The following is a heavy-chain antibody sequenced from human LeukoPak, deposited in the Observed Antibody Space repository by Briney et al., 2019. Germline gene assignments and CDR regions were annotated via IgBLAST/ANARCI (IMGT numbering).Heavy chain of an antibody. V-gene: IGHV4-61*02. CDR2: IYTSGST. D-gene: IGHD3-22*01. Sequence: PSQTLSLTCTVSGGSISSGSYYWSWIRQPAGKGLEWIGRIYTSGSTNYIPSLKSRVTISVDTSKNQFSLKLSSVTAADTAVYYCAREIFSSGFSFDYWGQGTLVTVSS. CDR1: GGSISSGSYY. CDR3: AREIFSSGFSFDY. J-gene: IGHJ4*02.